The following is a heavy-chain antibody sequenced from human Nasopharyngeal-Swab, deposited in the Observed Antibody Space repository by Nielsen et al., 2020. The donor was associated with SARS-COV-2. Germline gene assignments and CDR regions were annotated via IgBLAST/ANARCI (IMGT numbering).Heavy chain of an antibody. CDR1: GYTFTSYA. CDR3: AVPRDGYNWGLDY. J-gene: IGHJ4*02. CDR2: INAGNGNT. D-gene: IGHD5-24*01. V-gene: IGHV1-3*01. Sequence: ASVKVSCKASGYTFTSYAMHWVRQAPGQRLEWMGWINAGNGNTKYSQKFQGRVTITRDTSASTAYMELSGLRSEDTAVYYCAVPRDGYNWGLDYWGQGTLVTVSS.